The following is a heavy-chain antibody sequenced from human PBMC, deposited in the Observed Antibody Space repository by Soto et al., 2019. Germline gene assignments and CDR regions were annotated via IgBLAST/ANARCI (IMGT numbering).Heavy chain of an antibody. V-gene: IGHV4-61*01. CDR3: AIGARVRDLSGSYYYYYYGMDV. Sequence: SETLSLTCTVSGGSVSSGSYYWSWIRQPPGKGLEWIGYIYYSGSTNYNPSLKSRVTISVDTSKKQFSLKMSSVTAADTAVYYCAIGARVRDLSGSYYYYYYGMDVWGQGTTVTVSS. CDR1: GGSVSSGSYY. CDR2: IYYSGST. D-gene: IGHD3-9*01. J-gene: IGHJ6*02.